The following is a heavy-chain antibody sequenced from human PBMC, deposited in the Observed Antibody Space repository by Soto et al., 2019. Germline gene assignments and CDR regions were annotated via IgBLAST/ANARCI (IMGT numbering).Heavy chain of an antibody. CDR1: GFTFSSYW. J-gene: IGHJ4*02. CDR2: IKQDGSEK. D-gene: IGHD3-3*01. Sequence: GGSLRLSCAASGFTFSSYWMSWVRQAPGKGLEWVANIKQDGSEKYYVDSVKGRFTISRDNAKNSLYLQMNSLRAEDTAVYYCAREWERMPIFGVVPDYWGQGTLVTVSS. V-gene: IGHV3-7*05. CDR3: AREWERMPIFGVVPDY.